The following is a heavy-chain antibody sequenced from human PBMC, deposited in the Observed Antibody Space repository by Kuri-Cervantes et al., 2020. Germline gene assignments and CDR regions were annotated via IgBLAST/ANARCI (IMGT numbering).Heavy chain of an antibody. CDR1: GGSISSYY. CDR2: IYTSGST. J-gene: IGHJ4*02. D-gene: IGHD3-3*01. V-gene: IGHV4-4*07. CDR3: ARVGYDFWSEKYYFDY. Sequence: ESLKISCTVSGGSISSYYWSWIRQPAGKGLEWIGRIYTSGSTNYNPSLKSRVTMSVDTSKNQFSLKLSSVTAADTAVYYCARVGYDFWSEKYYFDYWGQGTLVTVSS.